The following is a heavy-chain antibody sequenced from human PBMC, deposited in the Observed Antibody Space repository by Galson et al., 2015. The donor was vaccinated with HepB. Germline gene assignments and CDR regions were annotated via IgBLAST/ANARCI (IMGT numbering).Heavy chain of an antibody. V-gene: IGHV1-3*01. CDR1: GYTFTDYA. J-gene: IGHJ4*02. Sequence: SVKVSCKASGYTFTDYAIFWVRQAPGQSLEWMGWINAGNGNTKYSQRSQGRVIISRDASASTAYMELKSLKSEDTAVYYCAREVGYCDGDCLGGGPGDSWGQGTLVTVSS. CDR2: INAGNGNT. CDR3: AREVGYCDGDCLGGGPGDS. D-gene: IGHD2-21*02.